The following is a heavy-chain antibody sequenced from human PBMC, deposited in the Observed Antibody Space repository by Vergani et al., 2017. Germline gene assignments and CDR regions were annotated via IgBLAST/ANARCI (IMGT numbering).Heavy chain of an antibody. J-gene: IGHJ6*02. CDR1: GFTFSSYA. D-gene: IGHD4-23*01. Sequence: EVQLLESGGGLVQPGGSLRLSCAASGFTFSSYAMSWVRQAPGKGLEWVSAISGSGGSTYYADSVKGRFTISRDNSKNTLYLQMNSLRAEDTAVYYCAKGLSNSPYYYYHMDVWGQGTTVTVSS. CDR2: ISGSGGST. V-gene: IGHV3-23*01. CDR3: AKGLSNSPYYYYHMDV.